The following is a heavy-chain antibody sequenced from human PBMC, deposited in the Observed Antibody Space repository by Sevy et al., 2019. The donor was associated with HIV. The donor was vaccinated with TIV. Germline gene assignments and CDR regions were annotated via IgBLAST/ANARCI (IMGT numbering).Heavy chain of an antibody. J-gene: IGHJ6*02. V-gene: IGHV3-7*03. CDR3: ARDCSSTSCLWGLDV. Sequence: GSQRLSCAVSGFTFRSYWMSWVRQAPGKGLEWVAHIKVDGSEKYHVDSVKGRFTISRDNAKNSLFLQMNSLRVEDTAVYYCARDCSSTSCLWGLDVWGQGTAVTVSS. CDR2: IKVDGSEK. D-gene: IGHD2-2*01. CDR1: GFTFRSYW.